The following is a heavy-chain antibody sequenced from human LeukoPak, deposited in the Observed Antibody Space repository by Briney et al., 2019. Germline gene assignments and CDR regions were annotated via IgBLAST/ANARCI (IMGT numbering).Heavy chain of an antibody. CDR1: VGSINSGNW. V-gene: IGHV4-4*02. Sequence: SETLSLTCAVSVGSINSGNWWSWVRQSPGKGLEWIGEIYHNGTPNYNPSLKSRVTISADTFKNHFSLKMTSVTAADTAVYYCATAPILRGEGGEHYKCGMDVWGQGTTVIVSS. J-gene: IGHJ6*02. D-gene: IGHD2-2*02. CDR3: ATAPILRGEGGEHYKCGMDV. CDR2: IYHNGTP.